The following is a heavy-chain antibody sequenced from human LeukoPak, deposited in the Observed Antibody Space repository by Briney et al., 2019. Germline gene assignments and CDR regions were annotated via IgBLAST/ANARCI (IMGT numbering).Heavy chain of an antibody. CDR1: GGSISSSSYY. Sequence: PSETLSLTCTVSGGSISSSSYYWGWIRQPPGKGLEWIGSIYHSGSTYYNPSLKSRVTISVDTSKNQFSLKLSSVTAADTAVYYCARVRGVNFDYWGQGTLVTVSS. CDR3: ARVRGVNFDY. D-gene: IGHD2-21*01. V-gene: IGHV4-39*07. CDR2: IYHSGST. J-gene: IGHJ4*02.